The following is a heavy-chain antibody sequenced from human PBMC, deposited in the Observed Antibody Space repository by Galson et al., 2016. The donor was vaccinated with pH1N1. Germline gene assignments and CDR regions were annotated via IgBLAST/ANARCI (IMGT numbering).Heavy chain of an antibody. CDR1: GGSISSGGYY. CDR2: IYYSGST. CDR3: ARVPRGEQLYYFDY. Sequence: TLSLTCTVSGGSISSGGYYWSWIRQHPGKGLEWIGYIYYSGSTYYNPSLKSRVSISVGTSKNQFSLKLSSVTAADTAVYYCARVPRGEQLYYFDYWGQGTLVTVS. V-gene: IGHV4-31*03. J-gene: IGHJ4*02. D-gene: IGHD3-16*01.